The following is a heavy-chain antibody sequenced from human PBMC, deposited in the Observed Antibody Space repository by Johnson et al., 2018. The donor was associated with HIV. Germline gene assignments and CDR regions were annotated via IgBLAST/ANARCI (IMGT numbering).Heavy chain of an antibody. J-gene: IGHJ3*02. CDR1: GFTFDDYA. CDR3: ARAPRAFCDGDCYPNAFGI. CDR2: ISSRSGPI. V-gene: IGHV3-9*01. D-gene: IGHD2-21*02. Sequence: VQLVESGGGLVQPGRSLRLSCAASGFTFDDYAMHWVRQAPGKGLEWVSAISSRSGPISYSDSVKGRFTISRDNAKNSLYLQMNSLRAEDTAVYYCARAPRAFCDGDCYPNAFGIWGQGTMVTVSS.